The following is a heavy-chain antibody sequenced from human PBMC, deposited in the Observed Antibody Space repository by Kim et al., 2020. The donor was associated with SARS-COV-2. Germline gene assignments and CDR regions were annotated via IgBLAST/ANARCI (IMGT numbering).Heavy chain of an antibody. CDR2: INPSGGAA. CDR3: ATSLAYCSGGSCHS. Sequence: ASVKVSCKASGYTSTHHYMHWVRQAPGQGLEWMGMINPSGGAATYAQKFQGRVTMTSDTSTSTVYMEVSSLRSEDTALYYCATSLAYCSGGSCHSWGQGTLVTVCS. CDR1: GYTSTHHY. D-gene: IGHD2-15*01. V-gene: IGHV1-46*01. J-gene: IGHJ4*02.